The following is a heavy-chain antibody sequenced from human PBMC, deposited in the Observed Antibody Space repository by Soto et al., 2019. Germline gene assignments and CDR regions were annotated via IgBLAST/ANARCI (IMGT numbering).Heavy chain of an antibody. J-gene: IGHJ5*02. CDR3: ARDCSSTSWRPRNWFDP. V-gene: IGHV4-31*03. CDR1: GGSISSGGYY. Sequence: SETLSLTCTVSGGSISSGGYYWSWIRQHPGKGLEWIGYIYYSGSTYYNPSLKSRVTISVDTSKNQFSLKLSSVTAADTAVYYCARDCSSTSWRPRNWFDPWGQGTLVNVSS. CDR2: IYYSGST. D-gene: IGHD2-2*01.